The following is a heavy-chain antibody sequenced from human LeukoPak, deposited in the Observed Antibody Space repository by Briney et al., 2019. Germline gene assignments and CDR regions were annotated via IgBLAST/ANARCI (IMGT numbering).Heavy chain of an antibody. CDR2: MYHSGSA. CDR1: GGSIDSYF. CDR3: ARPSGDDDY. J-gene: IGHJ4*02. Sequence: PSETLSLTCTVSGGSIDSYFWTWIRQPPGKGLEFIGNMYHSGSASYNDSLKGRATISLGSSRKEFSLKLTSVTAADTAVYYCARPSGDDDYWGQGTLVTVSS. D-gene: IGHD2-21*01. V-gene: IGHV4-59*08.